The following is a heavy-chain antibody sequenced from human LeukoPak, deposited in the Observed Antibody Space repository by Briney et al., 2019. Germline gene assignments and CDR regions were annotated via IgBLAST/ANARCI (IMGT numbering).Heavy chain of an antibody. J-gene: IGHJ4*02. CDR1: GYTLTGYY. D-gene: IGHD4-17*01. Sequence: ASVKVSCKASGYTLTGYYMHWVRQAPGQGLEWMGWINPNSGGTNYAQKFQGRVTMTRDTSISTAYMELSRLRSDDTAVYYCARDSHDYGDYYFDYWGQGTLVTVSS. V-gene: IGHV1-2*02. CDR3: ARDSHDYGDYYFDY. CDR2: INPNSGGT.